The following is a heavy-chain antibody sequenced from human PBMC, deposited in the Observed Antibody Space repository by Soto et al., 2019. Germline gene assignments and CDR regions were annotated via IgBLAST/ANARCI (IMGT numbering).Heavy chain of an antibody. J-gene: IGHJ4*02. CDR2: ISGSGGST. Sequence: EVQLLESGGGLVQPGGSLRLSCAASGFTFSSYAMSWVRQAPGKGLEWVSAISGSGGSTYYADSVKGRFTISRDNSKNTLYLHMNSLRAEDPAVYYCATIWRRPTGLFDYWGQGTLVTVSS. V-gene: IGHV3-23*01. CDR3: ATIWRRPTGLFDY. D-gene: IGHD3-3*01. CDR1: GFTFSSYA.